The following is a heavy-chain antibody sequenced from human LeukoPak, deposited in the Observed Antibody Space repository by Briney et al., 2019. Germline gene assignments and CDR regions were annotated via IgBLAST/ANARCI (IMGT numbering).Heavy chain of an antibody. V-gene: IGHV1-8*01. CDR3: ARVVRGVIVGPGYYYYYMDV. CDR1: GYTFTSYD. J-gene: IGHJ6*03. Sequence: ASVKVSCKASGYTFTSYDINWVRQATGQGLEWMGWMNPNSGNTGYAQKFRGRVTMTRNTSISTAYMELSSLRSEDTAVYYCARVVRGVIVGPGYYYYYMDVWGKGTTVTISS. D-gene: IGHD3-10*01. CDR2: MNPNSGNT.